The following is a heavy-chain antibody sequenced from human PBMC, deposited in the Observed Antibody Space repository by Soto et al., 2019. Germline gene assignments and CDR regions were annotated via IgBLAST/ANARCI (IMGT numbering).Heavy chain of an antibody. Sequence: QVQLQQTGPGLVKPSQTLTLTCAISGDSVSSNSAAWNWIRQSPSRGLEWLGRTYYRSKWYNDYPISVKGRITINPHTPRNRFSLLLNSVVSEETVLYLGAGEPGREYTYGSYYYFIHGMDVWGQGTTVTVSS. V-gene: IGHV6-1*01. J-gene: IGHJ6*02. D-gene: IGHD5-18*01. CDR3: AGEPGREYTYGSYYYFIHGMDV. CDR2: TYYRSKWYN. CDR1: GDSVSSNSAA.